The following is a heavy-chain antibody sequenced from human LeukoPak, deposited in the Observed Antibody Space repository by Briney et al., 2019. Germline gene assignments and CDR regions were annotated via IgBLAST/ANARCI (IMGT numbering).Heavy chain of an antibody. Sequence: SVKVSCKASGGTFSSYAISWVRQAPGQGLEWMGRIIPILGIANYAQKFQGRVTITADKSTSTAYMELSSLRSEDTAVHYCARDHVDSSRTLDYWGQGTLVTVSS. D-gene: IGHD6-6*01. J-gene: IGHJ4*02. CDR2: IIPILGIA. V-gene: IGHV1-69*04. CDR1: GGTFSSYA. CDR3: ARDHVDSSRTLDY.